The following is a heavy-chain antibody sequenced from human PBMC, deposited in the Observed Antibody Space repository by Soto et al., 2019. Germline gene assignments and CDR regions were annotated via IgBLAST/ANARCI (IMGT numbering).Heavy chain of an antibody. CDR1: GYTFTSFG. V-gene: IGHV1-18*01. D-gene: IGHD3-16*02. CDR3: AIGVIDPPAVHYCDY. Sequence: QAQLVQSGAEVKKPGASVKVSCKAAGYTFTSFGFTWVRQAPGQGLEWMGWITVYNDNANYGQKFQDRVTMTTDTSXXTAYMELRSLRSDDTAVYYCAIGVIDPPAVHYCDYWGQGTLVTVSS. J-gene: IGHJ4*02. CDR2: ITVYNDNA.